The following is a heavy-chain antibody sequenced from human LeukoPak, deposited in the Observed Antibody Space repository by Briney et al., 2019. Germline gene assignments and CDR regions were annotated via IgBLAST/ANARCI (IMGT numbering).Heavy chain of an antibody. J-gene: IGHJ4*02. CDR3: ARGSDSSSSPLNFDY. Sequence: PSETLSLTCAVYGGSFSGYYWSWICQPPGKGLEWIGEINHSGSTNYNPSLKSRVTISVDTSKNQFSLKLSSVTAADTAVYYCARGSDSSSSPLNFDYWGQGTLVTVSS. CDR1: GGSFSGYY. V-gene: IGHV4-34*01. D-gene: IGHD6-6*01. CDR2: INHSGST.